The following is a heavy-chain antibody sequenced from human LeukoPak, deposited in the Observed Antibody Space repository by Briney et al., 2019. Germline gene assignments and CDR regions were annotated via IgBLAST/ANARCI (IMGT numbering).Heavy chain of an antibody. CDR2: IYHSGST. CDR3: ARGRTPAYYDILTGSSGYFDL. D-gene: IGHD3-9*01. J-gene: IGHJ2*01. CDR1: GGSISSGGYS. V-gene: IGHV4-30-2*01. Sequence: SETLSLTCAVSGGSISSGGYSWSWIRQPPGKGLEWIGYIYHSGSTYYNPSLKSRVTISVDRSKNQFSLKLSSVTAADTAVYYCARGRTPAYYDILTGSSGYFDLWGRGTLVTVSS.